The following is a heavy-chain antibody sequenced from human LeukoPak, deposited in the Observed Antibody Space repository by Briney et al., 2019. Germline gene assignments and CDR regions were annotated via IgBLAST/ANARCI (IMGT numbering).Heavy chain of an antibody. V-gene: IGHV4-34*01. CDR2: INHSGST. CDR3: ARHSDTYYYDSSGYYYGLWYFDL. J-gene: IGHJ2*01. CDR1: GGSFSGYY. Sequence: SETLSLTCAVYGGSFSGYYWSWIRQPPGKGLEWIGEINHSGSTNYNPSLKSRVTISVDTSKNHFSLKLSSVTAADTAVYYCARHSDTYYYDSSGYYYGLWYFDLWGRGTLVTVSS. D-gene: IGHD3-22*01.